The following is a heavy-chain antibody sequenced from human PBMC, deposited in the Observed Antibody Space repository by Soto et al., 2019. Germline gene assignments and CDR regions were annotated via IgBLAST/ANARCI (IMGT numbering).Heavy chain of an antibody. D-gene: IGHD4-17*01. V-gene: IGHV3-33*01. CDR1: GFTFSSYG. Sequence: GGSLRLSCAASGFTFSSYGMHWVRQAPGKGLEWVAVIWYDGSNKYYADSVKGRFTISRDNSKNTLYLQMNSLRAEDTAVYYCARGPATVVTVSYYYGMDVWGQGTTVTVSS. CDR3: ARGPATVVTVSYYYGMDV. CDR2: IWYDGSNK. J-gene: IGHJ6*02.